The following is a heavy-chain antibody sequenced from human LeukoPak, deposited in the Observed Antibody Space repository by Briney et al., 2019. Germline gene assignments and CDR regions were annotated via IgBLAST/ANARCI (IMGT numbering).Heavy chain of an antibody. Sequence: GGSLRLSCAASGFTFDDYGMSWVRQAPGKGLEWVSGINWNGGSTGYADSVKGRFTISRDNAKNSLYLQMNSLRAEDTAVYYCAREYCSGGSCYLGYWGQGTLVTVSS. CDR2: INWNGGST. D-gene: IGHD2-15*01. J-gene: IGHJ4*02. CDR1: GFTFDDYG. V-gene: IGHV3-20*04. CDR3: AREYCSGGSCYLGY.